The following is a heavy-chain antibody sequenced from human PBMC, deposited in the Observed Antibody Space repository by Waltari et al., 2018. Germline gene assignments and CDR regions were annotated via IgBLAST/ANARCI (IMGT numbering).Heavy chain of an antibody. CDR3: ARGLDNAKTGY. J-gene: IGHJ4*02. D-gene: IGHD1-20*01. Sequence: QVQLQQWAAGLLKSSETLSLTCAVYGGSFSGYYGSWIRQPPGKELEWIGEIHPSGSTDYKSSLQSRVTIMLDTSKNHLSLKLTSVTAADTAVYYCARGLDNAKTGYWGQGTLVTVSS. CDR2: IHPSGST. CDR1: GGSFSGYY. V-gene: IGHV4-34*01.